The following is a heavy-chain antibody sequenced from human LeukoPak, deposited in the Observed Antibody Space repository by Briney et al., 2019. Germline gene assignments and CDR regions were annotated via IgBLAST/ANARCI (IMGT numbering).Heavy chain of an antibody. J-gene: IGHJ2*01. CDR1: GFTFSSYA. V-gene: IGHV3-23*01. Sequence: PGGSLRLSCAASGFTFSSYAMSWVRQAPGKGLEWASGISGSGTSTYYADSVKGRFTISRDNAKNSVFLQMNSLRADDTAVYYCVRVSRYSNYWSFDLWGRGALVTVSS. D-gene: IGHD5-18*01. CDR2: ISGSGTST. CDR3: VRVSRYSNYWSFDL.